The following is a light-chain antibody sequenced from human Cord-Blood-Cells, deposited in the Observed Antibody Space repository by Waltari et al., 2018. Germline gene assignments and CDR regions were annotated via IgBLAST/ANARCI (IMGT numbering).Light chain of an antibody. CDR1: SSNIGNNA. CDR2: YDD. J-gene: IGLJ2*01. CDR3: AAWDDSLNGVV. Sequence: QSVLTQPPSVSEAPRQRVTLSCSGSSSNIGNNAVNWYQQLPGKAPKLLIYYDDLLPSGVSDRFSGSKSGTSASLAISGLQSEDEADYYWAAWDDSLNGVVFGGGTKLTVL. V-gene: IGLV1-36*01.